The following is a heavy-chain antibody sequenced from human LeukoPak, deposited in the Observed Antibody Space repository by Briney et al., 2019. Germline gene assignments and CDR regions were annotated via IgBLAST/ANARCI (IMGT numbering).Heavy chain of an antibody. CDR2: IWYDGSNE. V-gene: IGHV3-33*01. D-gene: IGHD3-10*02. CDR3: AREISMFVNAFDL. CDR1: GFSFSNSG. Sequence: GGSLRLSCEASGFSFSNSGMHWVRQAPGKGLEWVAVIWYDGSNEYYADAVKGRFTISRDNSKSTVHLQMNSLRVEDTSVYFCAREISMFVNAFDLWGQGTLVTVTS. J-gene: IGHJ3*01.